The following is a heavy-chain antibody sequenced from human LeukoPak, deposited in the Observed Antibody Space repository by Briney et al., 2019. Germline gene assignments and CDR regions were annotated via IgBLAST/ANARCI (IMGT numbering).Heavy chain of an antibody. CDR3: ARPAMAQLGFDY. D-gene: IGHD6-6*01. CDR2: IYPGDSDT. J-gene: IGHJ4*02. V-gene: IGHV5-51*01. Sequence: AESLNISCNGSGYSFTTYWLGWVRQMPGKGLAWMGIIYPGDSDTRYCPSFQGQVTISAEKSISTAYLQWSSLEASDTAMYYCARPAMAQLGFDYWVQGTLVTVSS. CDR1: GYSFTTYW.